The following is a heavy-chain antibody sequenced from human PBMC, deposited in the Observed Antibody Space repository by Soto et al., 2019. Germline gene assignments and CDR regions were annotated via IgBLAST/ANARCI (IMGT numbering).Heavy chain of an antibody. V-gene: IGHV3-21*01. J-gene: IGHJ4*02. CDR2: ISSNGNYI. D-gene: IGHD6-13*01. CDR3: VRDLGQQAYSFEY. CDR1: GFTFSDFA. Sequence: GGSLRLSCRASGFTFSDFAMSWVRQAPGKGLEWVSSISSNGNYIYYADSMKGRFTISRDNAENTLYLQMNSLRSDDTAIYYCVRDLGQQAYSFEYWGQGTVVTVSS.